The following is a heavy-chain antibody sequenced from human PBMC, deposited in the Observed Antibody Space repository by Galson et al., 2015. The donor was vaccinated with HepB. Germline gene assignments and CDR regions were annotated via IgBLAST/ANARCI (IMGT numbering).Heavy chain of an antibody. CDR2: VYSGGAT. Sequence: TLSLTCTVSGASMNSGYYHWSWIRQHPGKGLEWIGYVYSGGATSYNPSLKSRITISEDTSTNQFSLKMTSVTAADTAVYYCARAAPIFGVVPIPEYWGQGSLVTVSS. CDR3: ARAAPIFGVVPIPEY. V-gene: IGHV4-31*03. CDR1: GASMNSGYYH. D-gene: IGHD3-3*01. J-gene: IGHJ1*01.